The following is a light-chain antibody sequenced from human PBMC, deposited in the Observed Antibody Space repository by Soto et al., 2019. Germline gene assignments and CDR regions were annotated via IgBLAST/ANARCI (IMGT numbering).Light chain of an antibody. J-gene: IGLJ1*01. CDR3: SSYTASNTRQIV. V-gene: IGLV2-14*01. CDR1: SSDVGGYNY. CDR2: DVS. Sequence: QSALTQPASVSGSPGQSITISCTGTSSDVGGYNYVSWYQQHPGKAPKFMIYDVSNRPSGVSNRFSGSKSGNTASRTISGLQAEDEVYYYCSSYTASNTRQIVFGTGTKLTVL.